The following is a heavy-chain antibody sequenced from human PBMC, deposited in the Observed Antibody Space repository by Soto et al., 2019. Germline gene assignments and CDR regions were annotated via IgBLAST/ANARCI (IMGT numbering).Heavy chain of an antibody. D-gene: IGHD2-21*01. CDR3: ARVGVGGTLWAAFDY. J-gene: IGHJ4*02. CDR2: IWYDGSNK. CDR1: GFTFSSYG. Sequence: VGSLRLSCAASGFTFSSYGMHWVRQAPGKGLEWVAVIWYDGSNKYYADSVKGRFTISRDNSKNTLYLQMNSLRAEDTAVYYCARVGVGGTLWAAFDYWGQRTLVTVSS. V-gene: IGHV3-33*01.